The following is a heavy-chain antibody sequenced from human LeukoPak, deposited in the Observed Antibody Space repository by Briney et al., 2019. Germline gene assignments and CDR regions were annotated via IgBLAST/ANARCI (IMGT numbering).Heavy chain of an antibody. CDR1: GFTFSSYT. V-gene: IGHV3-30*04. D-gene: IGHD6-19*01. Sequence: GGSLRLSCAASGFTFSSYTMHWVRQAPGKGLEWVAVISYDGSNKNYADSVKGQFTISRDTSENTLYMQMNSLRAEDTAVYYCARSYRSGWYYFDYWGQGALVTVSS. CDR2: ISYDGSNK. CDR3: ARSYRSGWYYFDY. J-gene: IGHJ4*02.